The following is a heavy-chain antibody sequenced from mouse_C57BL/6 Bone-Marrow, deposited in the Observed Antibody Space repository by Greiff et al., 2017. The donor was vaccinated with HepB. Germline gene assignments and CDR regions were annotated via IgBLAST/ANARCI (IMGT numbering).Heavy chain of an antibody. D-gene: IGHD1-1*01. CDR1: GYTFTDYY. V-gene: IGHV1-84*01. J-gene: IGHJ1*03. CDR2: IYPGSGNT. CDR3: AREKFITTVVDYWYFDV. Sequence: QVQLKESGPELVKPGASVKISCKASGYTFTDYYINWVKQRPGQGLEWIGWIYPGSGNTKYNEKFKGKATLTVDTSSSTAYMQLSSLTSEDSAVYFCAREKFITTVVDYWYFDVWGTGTTVTVSS.